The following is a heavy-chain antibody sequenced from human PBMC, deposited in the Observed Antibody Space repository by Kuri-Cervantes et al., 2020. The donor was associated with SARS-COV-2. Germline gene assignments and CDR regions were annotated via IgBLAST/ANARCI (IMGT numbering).Heavy chain of an antibody. D-gene: IGHD3-10*01. J-gene: IGHJ5*02. CDR3: AKDVGGSGSYGLDP. Sequence: GESLKISCAASGFTFSSYAMSWVRQAPGKGQEWVSAISGSGGSTYYADSVKGRFTISRDNSKNTLYLQMNSLRAEDTAVYYCAKDVGGSGSYGLDPWGQGTLVTVSS. CDR2: ISGSGGST. V-gene: IGHV3-23*01. CDR1: GFTFSSYA.